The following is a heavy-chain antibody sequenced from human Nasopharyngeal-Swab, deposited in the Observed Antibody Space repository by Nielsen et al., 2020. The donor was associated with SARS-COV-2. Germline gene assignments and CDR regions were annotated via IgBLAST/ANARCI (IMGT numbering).Heavy chain of an antibody. CDR3: ARDRIAVAGTPYWYFDL. V-gene: IGHV1-3*01. D-gene: IGHD6-19*01. Sequence: ASLKVSCKASGYTFTSYAMHWVRQAPGQRLEWMGWINAGNGNTKYSQKFQGRVTITRDTSASTAYMELSSLRSEDTAVYYCARDRIAVAGTPYWYFDLWGRGTLVTVSS. J-gene: IGHJ2*01. CDR2: INAGNGNT. CDR1: GYTFTSYA.